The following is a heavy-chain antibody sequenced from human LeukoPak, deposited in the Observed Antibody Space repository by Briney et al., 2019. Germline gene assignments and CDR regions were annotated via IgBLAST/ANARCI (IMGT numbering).Heavy chain of an antibody. J-gene: IGHJ4*02. D-gene: IGHD5-12*01. CDR3: AKNEVWWLPDS. Sequence: GGSLKLSCAASGFTFSNFGMHWVRQAPGKGLEWVALIRYDGSNEYYADSVKGRFTISRDNSKNTLYLQMNSLRADDTALYYCAKNEVWWLPDSWGQGTLVTVSS. CDR1: GFTFSNFG. V-gene: IGHV3-30*02. CDR2: IRYDGSNE.